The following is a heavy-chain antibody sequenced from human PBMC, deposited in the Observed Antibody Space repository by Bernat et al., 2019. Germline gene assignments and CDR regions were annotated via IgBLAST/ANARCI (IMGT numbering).Heavy chain of an antibody. V-gene: IGHV3-64*01. CDR2: ISSDGIST. CDR3: ARWAVAGGGY. D-gene: IGHD6-19*01. Sequence: EVRLVESGGGLVQPGGSLRLSCAASGFTFSSYVMYWVRQAPGEGLEYVSAISSDGISTYYSNSMKGRFTISRDNSKNTLYLQMGSLRAEDMAVYYCARWAVAGGGYWGQGTLVTVSS. J-gene: IGHJ4*02. CDR1: GFTFSSYV.